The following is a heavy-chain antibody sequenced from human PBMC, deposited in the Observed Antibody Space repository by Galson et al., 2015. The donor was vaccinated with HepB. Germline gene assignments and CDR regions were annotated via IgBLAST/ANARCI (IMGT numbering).Heavy chain of an antibody. V-gene: IGHV3-11*05. D-gene: IGHD3-9*01. CDR2: ISSSSSYT. CDR1: GFTFSDYY. J-gene: IGHJ5*02. CDR3: ARVSNRYFDWLSSFDP. Sequence: SLRLSCAASGFTFSDYYMSWIRQAPGKGLEWVSYISSSSSYTNYADSVKGRFTISRDNAKNSLYLQMNSLRAEDTAVYYCARVSNRYFDWLSSFDPWGQGTLVTVSS.